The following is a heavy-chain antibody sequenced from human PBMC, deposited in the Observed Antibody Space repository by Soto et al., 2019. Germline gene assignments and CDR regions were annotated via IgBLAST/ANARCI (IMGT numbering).Heavy chain of an antibody. Sequence: PGGSLRLSCAASGFTFSNFEMHWVRQAPGKGLEWVSYINTAGSTKYYAESVKGRFTISRDNARNSLHLQMNSLRAEDTAVYYCTRDASRDSSARGWFDPWGPGTLVTVSS. CDR2: INTAGSTK. D-gene: IGHD6-13*01. CDR1: GFTFSNFE. V-gene: IGHV3-48*03. CDR3: TRDASRDSSARGWFDP. J-gene: IGHJ5*02.